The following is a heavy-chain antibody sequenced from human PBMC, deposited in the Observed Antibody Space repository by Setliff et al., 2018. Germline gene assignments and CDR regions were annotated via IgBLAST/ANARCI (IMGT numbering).Heavy chain of an antibody. CDR3: ARGGGYYFGYYYYGMDV. V-gene: IGHV4-59*01. CDR2: IYYSGST. Sequence: SETLSLTCTVSGGSISSYYWSWIRQPPGKGLEWIGYIYYSGSTNYNPSLKSRVTISVDTSKNQFSLKLSSVTAADTAVYYYARGGGYYFGYYYYGMDVWGQGTTVTVSS. D-gene: IGHD3-22*01. J-gene: IGHJ6*02. CDR1: GGSISSYY.